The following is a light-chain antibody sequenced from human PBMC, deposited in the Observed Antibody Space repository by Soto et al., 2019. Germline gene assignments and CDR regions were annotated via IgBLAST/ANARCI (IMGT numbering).Light chain of an antibody. V-gene: IGKV3-11*01. CDR1: QSVSSH. CDR2: DAS. Sequence: ETVLTQSPDTVSLSPGERATLSCRTSQSVSSHLAWFQQRPGQPPRLLIYDASTRATGIPARFSGTGSGTDLTLAISSLDPEDFAFYYCLQRSNWPPLLSFGGGTKVDIK. J-gene: IGKJ4*01. CDR3: LQRSNWPPLLS.